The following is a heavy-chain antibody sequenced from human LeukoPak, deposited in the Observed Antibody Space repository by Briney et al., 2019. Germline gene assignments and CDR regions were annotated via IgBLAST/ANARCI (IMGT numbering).Heavy chain of an antibody. Sequence: VASVRVSCKTSGYSFTYYYIHWVRQAPGQGLEWMGWSNTKSGRTSSARKFQGRVTMTRDPSITTVYMDMAWLTSDETAIYFCERADFIDAGPSLIGPWGQGNLVTVSS. CDR1: GYSFTYYY. CDR2: SNTKSGRT. J-gene: IGHJ5*02. CDR3: ERADFIDAGPSLIGP. V-gene: IGHV1-2*02. D-gene: IGHD3-3*01.